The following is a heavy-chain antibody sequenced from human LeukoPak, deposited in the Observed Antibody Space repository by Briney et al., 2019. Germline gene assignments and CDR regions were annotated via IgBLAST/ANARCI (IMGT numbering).Heavy chain of an antibody. CDR2: ISAYNGNT. J-gene: IGHJ4*02. CDR1: GYTFTSYG. Sequence: ASVKVSCKASGYTFTSYGISWVRQAPGQGLEWMGWISAYNGNTNYAQKLQGRVTMTTDTSTSTAYMELRSLRSDDTAVYYCVARWLQGSFDYWAREPWSPSPQ. D-gene: IGHD5-12*01. V-gene: IGHV1-18*01. CDR3: VARWLQGSFDY.